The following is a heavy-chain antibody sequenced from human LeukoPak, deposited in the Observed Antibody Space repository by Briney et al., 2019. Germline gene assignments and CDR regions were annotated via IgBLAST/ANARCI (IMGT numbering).Heavy chain of an antibody. CDR2: INHSGST. CDR3: ARHRRWLIHAFDI. J-gene: IGHJ3*02. V-gene: IGHV4-34*01. Sequence: SETLSLTCAVYGGSFSCYYWSWIRQPPGKGLEWIGEINHSGSTNYNPTLKSRVTISVDTSKNQFSLKTAADTAVYYCARHRRWLIHAFDIWGQGTMVTVSS. D-gene: IGHD5-24*01. CDR1: GGSFSCYY.